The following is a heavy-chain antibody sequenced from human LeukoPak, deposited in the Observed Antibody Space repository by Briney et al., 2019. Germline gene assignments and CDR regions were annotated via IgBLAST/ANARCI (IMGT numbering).Heavy chain of an antibody. J-gene: IGHJ6*03. V-gene: IGHV1-69*06. CDR2: IIPIFGTA. CDR3: ARGFVTVVAATRYYYYYMDV. CDR1: GGTFSSYA. Sequence: SVKVSCKASGGTFSSYAISWVRQAPGQGLEWMGGIIPIFGTANYAQKSQGRVTITADKSTSTAYMELSSLRSEDTAVYYCARGFVTVVAATRYYYYYMDVWGKGTTVTVSS. D-gene: IGHD2-15*01.